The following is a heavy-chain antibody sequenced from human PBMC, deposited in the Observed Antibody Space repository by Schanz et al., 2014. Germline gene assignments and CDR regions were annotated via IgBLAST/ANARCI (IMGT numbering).Heavy chain of an antibody. Sequence: EVQLVESGGGLIQPGGSLRLSCAVSGFSVSTNYMSWVRQAPGKGLEWVSSISMNSGSTNYADSVKGRVIISRDSSKNTLFLQMNSLRAEDTAVYCCARDGGRDGYNLAFDVWGQGTLVTVSS. J-gene: IGHJ3*01. CDR2: ISMNSGST. CDR1: GFSVSTNY. V-gene: IGHV3-53*01. CDR3: ARDGGRDGYNLAFDV. D-gene: IGHD5-18*01.